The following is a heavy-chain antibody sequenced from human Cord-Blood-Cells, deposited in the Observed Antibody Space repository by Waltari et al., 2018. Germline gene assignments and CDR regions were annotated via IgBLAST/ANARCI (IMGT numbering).Heavy chain of an antibody. D-gene: IGHD2-21*02. V-gene: IGHV4-34*01. CDR3: ARLPTHCGGDCYSLYYFDY. CDR1: GGSFSGYY. Sequence: QVQLQQWGAGLLKPSETLSLTCAVYGGSFSGYYWSWIRQPPGKGLEWIGEINHSGSTNYNPSLKRQVTISVDTSKNQFSLKLSSVTAADTAVYYCARLPTHCGGDCYSLYYFDYWGQGTLVTVSS. CDR2: INHSGST. J-gene: IGHJ4*02.